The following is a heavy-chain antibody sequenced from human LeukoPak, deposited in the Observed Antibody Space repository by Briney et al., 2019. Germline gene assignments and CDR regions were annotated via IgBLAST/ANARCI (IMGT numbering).Heavy chain of an antibody. CDR2: IYYSGST. Sequence: PSETLSLTCTVSGGSISSSSYYWGWIRQPPGKGLEWIGSIYYSGSTYYNPSLKSRVTMSVDASKNQFSLKLSSVTAADTAVYYCARDYYDRRFDYWGQGTLVTVSS. CDR3: ARDYYDRRFDY. V-gene: IGHV4-39*07. J-gene: IGHJ4*02. D-gene: IGHD3-22*01. CDR1: GGSISSSSYY.